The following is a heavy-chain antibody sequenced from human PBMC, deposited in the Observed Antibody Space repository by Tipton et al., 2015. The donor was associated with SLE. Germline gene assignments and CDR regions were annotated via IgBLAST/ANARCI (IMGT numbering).Heavy chain of an antibody. CDR1: GGSFSGYY. J-gene: IGHJ3*02. CDR2: IYYSGST. CDR3: AREPPRPDAFDI. V-gene: IGHV4-34*09. Sequence: TLSLTCAVYGGSFSGYYWSWIRQPPGKGLEWIGYIYYSGSTYYNPSLKSRVTISVDTSKNQFSLKLSSVTAADTAVYYCAREPPRPDAFDIWGQGTMVTVSS.